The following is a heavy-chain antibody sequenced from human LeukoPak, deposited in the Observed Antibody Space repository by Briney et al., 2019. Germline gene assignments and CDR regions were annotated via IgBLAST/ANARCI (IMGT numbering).Heavy chain of an antibody. CDR1: GGSISSYY. V-gene: IGHV4-59*01. CDR3: ARVGRLQQLVSYDP. D-gene: IGHD6-13*01. CDR2: IYYSGST. J-gene: IGHJ5*02. Sequence: PSETLSLTCTVSGGSISSYYWSWIRQPPGKGLEWIGYIYYSGSTNYNPSLKSRVTISVDTSKNQFSLKLSSVTAADTAVYYCARVGRLQQLVSYDPWGQGTLVTVSS.